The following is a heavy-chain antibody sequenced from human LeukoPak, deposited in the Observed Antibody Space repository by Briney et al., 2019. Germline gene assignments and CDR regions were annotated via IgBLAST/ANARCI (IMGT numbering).Heavy chain of an antibody. Sequence: GGSLRHSCAPPGFCFCSYSMHCVRPAPGMGLVWVSRSNGDGTDTIYADSVKGRFTISRDNAKNTLYLQMNSLRAEDTAVYYCTRDSHGGVDYWGQGTLVTVSS. CDR2: SNGDGTDT. V-gene: IGHV3-74*01. CDR3: TRDSHGGVDY. D-gene: IGHD3-10*01. J-gene: IGHJ4*02. CDR1: GFCFCSYS.